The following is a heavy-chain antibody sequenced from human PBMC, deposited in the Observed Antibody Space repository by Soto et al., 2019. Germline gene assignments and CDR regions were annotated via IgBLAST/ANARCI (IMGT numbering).Heavy chain of an antibody. CDR3: AKSACSGGSCISGYYYGMDV. CDR1: GFTFSSYG. V-gene: IGHV3-30*18. CDR2: ISYDGSNK. D-gene: IGHD2-15*01. J-gene: IGHJ6*02. Sequence: SCAASGFTFSSYGMHWVRQAPGKGLEWVAVISYDGSNKYYADSVKGRFTISRDNSKNTLYLQMNSLRAEDTAVYYCAKSACSGGSCISGYYYGMDVWGQGTTVTVSS.